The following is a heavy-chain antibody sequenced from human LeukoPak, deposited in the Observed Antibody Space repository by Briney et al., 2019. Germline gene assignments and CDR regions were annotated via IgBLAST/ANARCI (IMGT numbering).Heavy chain of an antibody. CDR3: AREGEVWFGELLYPGY. D-gene: IGHD3-10*01. Sequence: GGSLRLSCAASGFTLSSYAMHWVRQAPGKGLEWVAVISYDGSNKYYADSVKGRFTISRDNSKNTLYLQMNSLRAEDTAVYYCAREGEVWFGELLYPGYWGQGTLVTVSS. J-gene: IGHJ4*02. CDR2: ISYDGSNK. V-gene: IGHV3-30-3*01. CDR1: GFTLSSYA.